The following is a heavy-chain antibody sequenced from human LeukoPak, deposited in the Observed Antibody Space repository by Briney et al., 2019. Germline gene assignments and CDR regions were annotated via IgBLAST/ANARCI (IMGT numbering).Heavy chain of an antibody. V-gene: IGHV1-8*01. D-gene: IGHD6-13*01. CDR1: GYTFTSYD. J-gene: IGHJ4*02. Sequence: ASVKVSCKASGYTFTSYDINWVRQATGQGLEWMGWMNPNSANTGYAQKFQGRVTMTRDTSISTAYMGLSRLRSDDTAVYYCARGPIAAADPNFDYWGQGTLVTVSS. CDR2: MNPNSANT. CDR3: ARGPIAAADPNFDY.